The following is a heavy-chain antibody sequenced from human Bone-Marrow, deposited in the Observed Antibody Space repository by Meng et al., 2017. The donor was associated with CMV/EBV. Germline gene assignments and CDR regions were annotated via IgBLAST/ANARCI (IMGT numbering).Heavy chain of an antibody. CDR2: ISSRSSYI. Sequence: GESLKISCAASGFTFNTYSMNWVRQAPGKGLEWVSSISSRSSYIYYADSVKGRFTISRDNAKNSLYLQMNSLRAEDTAVYYCARKWDDDWGQGTLVTVSS. V-gene: IGHV3-21*01. J-gene: IGHJ4*02. CDR1: GFTFNTYS. D-gene: IGHD1-26*01. CDR3: ARKWDDD.